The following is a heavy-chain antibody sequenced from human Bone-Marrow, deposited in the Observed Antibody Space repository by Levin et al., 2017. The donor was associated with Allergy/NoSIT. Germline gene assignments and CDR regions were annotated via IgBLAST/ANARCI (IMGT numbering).Heavy chain of an antibody. CDR2: ISGSGYTT. D-gene: IGHD5-24*01. J-gene: IGHJ6*02. V-gene: IGHV3-23*01. CDR3: VKGPRSVATIPSFFYGMDV. CDR1: GFTFSSYA. Sequence: GGSLRLSCEASGFTFSSYALNWVRQAPGKGLEWVLAISGSGYTTYEADSVKGRFSMSRDNSKNTMYLHMGNLRVEETAVYYCVKGPRSVATIPSFFYGMDVWGQGTTVIVSS.